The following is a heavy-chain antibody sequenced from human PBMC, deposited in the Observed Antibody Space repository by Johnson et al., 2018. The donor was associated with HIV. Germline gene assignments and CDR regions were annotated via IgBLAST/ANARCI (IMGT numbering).Heavy chain of an antibody. V-gene: IGHV3-64*01. D-gene: IGHD4-17*01. CDR1: GFTFSSYT. J-gene: IGHJ3*02. Sequence: MLLVESGGGVVQPGRSLRLSCAASGFTFSSYTLHWVRQAPGQGLEYVSALSSNGGSTYYAHSVKGRFTISRDNSKNTLYLQMGNLRADDMAVYYCAREETTAPAAFDIWGQGTMVTVSS. CDR2: LSSNGGST. CDR3: AREETTAPAAFDI.